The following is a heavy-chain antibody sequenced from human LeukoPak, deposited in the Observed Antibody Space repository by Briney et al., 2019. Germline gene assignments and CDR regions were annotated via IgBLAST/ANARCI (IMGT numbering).Heavy chain of an antibody. D-gene: IGHD2-2*02. J-gene: IGHJ6*03. CDR2: INNSGST. Sequence: PSETLSLTCAVYGVSFSGYYWSWIRQPPGKGLEWIGEINNSGSTNYNPSLKSRVTISVDTSKNQFSLKLSSVTAADTAVYYCARRPLGYCSSTSCYNYYYYMDVWGKGTTVTVSS. CDR3: ARRPLGYCSSTSCYNYYYYMDV. CDR1: GVSFSGYY. V-gene: IGHV4-34*01.